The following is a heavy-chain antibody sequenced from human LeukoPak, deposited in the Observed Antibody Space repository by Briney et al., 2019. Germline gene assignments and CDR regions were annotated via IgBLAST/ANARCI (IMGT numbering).Heavy chain of an antibody. CDR3: ARDSSGRAFDI. D-gene: IGHD6-19*01. V-gene: IGHV4-59*01. CDR1: GGSISSYY. CDR2: IYYSGST. J-gene: IGHJ3*02. Sequence: PSETLSLTCTVPGGSISSYYWSWIRQPPGKGLEWIGYIYYSGSTNYNPSLKSRVTISVDTSKNQFSLKLSSVTAADTAVYYCARDSSGRAFDIWGQGTMVTVSS.